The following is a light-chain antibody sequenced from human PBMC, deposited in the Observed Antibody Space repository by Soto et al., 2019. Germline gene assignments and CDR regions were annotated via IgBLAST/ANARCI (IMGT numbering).Light chain of an antibody. CDR2: GAS. Sequence: EIVLTQSPCTLSLSPGERATLSCRASQSVSRSYLAWYQQKPGQAPRLLIYGASSRATGIPDRFSGSGSGTDFTLTISRLEPEDFAVYYCQQYGGSPYTFGQGTRLEIK. CDR3: QQYGGSPYT. CDR1: QSVSRSY. J-gene: IGKJ5*01. V-gene: IGKV3-20*01.